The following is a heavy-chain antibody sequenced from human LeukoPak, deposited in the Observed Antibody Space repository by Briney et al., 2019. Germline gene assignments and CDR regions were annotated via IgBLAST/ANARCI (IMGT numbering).Heavy chain of an antibody. CDR2: ISGSGGST. CDR3: AKRRHYYDSSGSRDAFDI. J-gene: IGHJ3*02. V-gene: IGHV3-23*01. D-gene: IGHD3-22*01. Sequence: PGGSPRLSCAASGFTFSSYAMSWVRQAPGKGLEWVSAISGSGGSTYYADSVKGRFTISRDNSKNTLYLQMNSLRAEDTAVYYCAKRRHYYDSSGSRDAFDIWGQGTMVTVSS. CDR1: GFTFSSYA.